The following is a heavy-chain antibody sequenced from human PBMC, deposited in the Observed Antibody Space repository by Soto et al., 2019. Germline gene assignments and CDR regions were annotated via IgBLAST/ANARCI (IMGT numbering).Heavy chain of an antibody. CDR2: ISSRNNDM. Sequence: EVQLVESGGGLVKPGGSLRLSCAASGFTFSSYSMNWVRQAPGKGLEWVSTISSRNNDMYYVDSVKGRFTISRDNARNSVYLQMNSLRAHDTAVYYCARDVNGGFCGAWGQGTLVTVSS. J-gene: IGHJ5*02. CDR1: GFTFSSYS. V-gene: IGHV3-21*01. D-gene: IGHD2-21*01. CDR3: ARDVNGGFCGA.